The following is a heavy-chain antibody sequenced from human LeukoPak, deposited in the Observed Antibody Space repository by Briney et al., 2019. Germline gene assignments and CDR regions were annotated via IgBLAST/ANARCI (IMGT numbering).Heavy chain of an antibody. CDR2: IYYSGST. D-gene: IGHD3-22*01. CDR1: GGSVSSGSYY. J-gene: IGHJ4*02. V-gene: IGHV4-61*01. Sequence: KASETLSLTCTVSGGSVSSGSYYWSWIRQPPGKGLEWIGYIYYSGSTNYNPSLKSRVTISVDTSKNQFSLKLSSMTAADTAVYYCARAGTMMVGYFDYRGQGTLVTVSS. CDR3: ARAGTMMVGYFDY.